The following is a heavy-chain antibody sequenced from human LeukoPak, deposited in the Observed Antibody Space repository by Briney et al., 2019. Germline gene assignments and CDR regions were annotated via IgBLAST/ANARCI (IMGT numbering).Heavy chain of an antibody. Sequence: GGSLRLSCAASGFTFSSYWMSCVRQAPGKGLEWVANIKQEGSEKYYVDSVKGRFTISRDNAKNSLYPQMNSLRAEDTAVYYCATGGNWNYGPPAGDWGQGTLVTVSS. CDR1: GFTFSSYW. V-gene: IGHV3-7*01. CDR3: ATGGNWNYGPPAGD. D-gene: IGHD1-7*01. J-gene: IGHJ4*02. CDR2: IKQEGSEK.